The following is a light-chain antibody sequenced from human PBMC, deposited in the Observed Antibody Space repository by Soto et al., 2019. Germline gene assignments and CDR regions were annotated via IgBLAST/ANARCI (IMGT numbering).Light chain of an antibody. Sequence: DIQMTQSPSTMSASVGDRVTITCRASQSIDSWLAWYQQKPGKAPKFLMYKASNLESGVPSRFSGSGSETEFTLTISSLQPEDFTVYSCLQYHNLWAFGQGTKVDIK. CDR3: LQYHNLWA. CDR1: QSIDSW. CDR2: KAS. J-gene: IGKJ1*01. V-gene: IGKV1-5*03.